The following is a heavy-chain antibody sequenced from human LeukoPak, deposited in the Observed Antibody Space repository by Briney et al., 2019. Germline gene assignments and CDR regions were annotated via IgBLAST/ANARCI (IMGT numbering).Heavy chain of an antibody. CDR1: GFTFSSYS. D-gene: IGHD2-2*02. CDR3: ARDSPPCSSTSCDSDDAFDI. J-gene: IGHJ3*02. V-gene: IGHV3-21*04. Sequence: GGSLRLSCAASGFTFSSYSMNWVRQAPGKGLEWVSSISSSSSYIYYADSVKGRFTISRDNAKNSLYLQMNSLRAEDTAVYYCARDSPPCSSTSCDSDDAFDIWGQGTMVTVSS. CDR2: ISSSSSYI.